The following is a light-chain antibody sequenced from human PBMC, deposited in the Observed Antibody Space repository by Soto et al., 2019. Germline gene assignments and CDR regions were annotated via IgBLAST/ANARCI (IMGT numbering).Light chain of an antibody. J-gene: IGLJ1*01. Sequence: QSVLTQPPSASGTPGQRGSISCSGSSSNIGSNTVNWYQQLPGTAPKLLIYSNNQRPSGVPDRFSGSKSGTSASLAISGLQSEDEADYYCAAWDDSLNVLYVFGTGTKVTVL. CDR2: SNN. CDR1: SSNIGSNT. V-gene: IGLV1-44*01. CDR3: AAWDDSLNVLYV.